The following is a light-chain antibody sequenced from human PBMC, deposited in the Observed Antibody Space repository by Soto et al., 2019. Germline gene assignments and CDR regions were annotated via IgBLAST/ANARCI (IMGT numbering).Light chain of an antibody. CDR3: CSYAGSSTFVYV. CDR2: EVS. V-gene: IGLV2-23*02. J-gene: IGLJ1*01. Sequence: QSALTQPASVSGSPGQSITISCTGTSSDVGSYNLVSWYQQHPGKAHKLMIYEVSKRPSGVSNRFSGSKSGNTASLTISGLQSEYEADYYCCSYAGSSTFVYVFGTGTKVTVL. CDR1: SSDVGSYNL.